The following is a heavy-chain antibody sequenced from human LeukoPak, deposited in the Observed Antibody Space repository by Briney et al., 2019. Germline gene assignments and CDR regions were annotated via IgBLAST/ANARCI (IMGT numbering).Heavy chain of an antibody. CDR2: IYYSGST. CDR3: ARHMRSNYDVPHYYYGMDV. Sequence: SQTLSLTCTVSGGSISSGGYYWSWIRQPPGKGLEWIGYIYYSGSTNYNPSLKSRVTISVDTSKNQFSLKLSSVTAADTAVYYCARHMRSNYDVPHYYYGMDVWGQGTTVTVSS. V-gene: IGHV4-61*08. D-gene: IGHD4-11*01. CDR1: GGSISSGGYY. J-gene: IGHJ6*02.